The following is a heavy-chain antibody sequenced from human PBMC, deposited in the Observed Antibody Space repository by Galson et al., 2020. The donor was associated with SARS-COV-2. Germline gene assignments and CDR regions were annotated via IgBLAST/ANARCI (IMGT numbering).Heavy chain of an antibody. CDR3: ARGHRGVVPSPVLGLGPYYSYYYMDV. D-gene: IGHD3-10*01. J-gene: IGHJ6*03. Sequence: SETLSLTCAVYGGSFSGYSWTWIRQPPGKGLEWIGEINIGVNTNYSPSLRSRVTVSVDTSKNQFSLNLRSVTAADTALYYCARGHRGVVPSPVLGLGPYYSYYYMDVWDKGTTVTVSS. CDR2: INIGVNT. V-gene: IGHV4-34*01. CDR1: GGSFSGYS.